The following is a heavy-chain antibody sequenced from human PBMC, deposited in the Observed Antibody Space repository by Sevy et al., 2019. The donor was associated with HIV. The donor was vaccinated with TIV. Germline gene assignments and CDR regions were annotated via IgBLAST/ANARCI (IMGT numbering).Heavy chain of an antibody. CDR3: ARDITMVRGVMRYYYGMDV. D-gene: IGHD3-10*01. J-gene: IGHJ6*02. Sequence: GGSLRLSCAASGFTFSSYAMHWVRQAPGKGLEWVAVISYDGSNKYYADSVKGRFTISRDNSKNMLYLQMNSLRAEDTAVYYCARDITMVRGVMRYYYGMDVWGQGTTVTVSS. CDR1: GFTFSSYA. V-gene: IGHV3-30*04. CDR2: ISYDGSNK.